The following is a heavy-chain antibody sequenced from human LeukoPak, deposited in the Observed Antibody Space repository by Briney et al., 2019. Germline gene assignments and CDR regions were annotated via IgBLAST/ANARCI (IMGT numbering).Heavy chain of an antibody. Sequence: GASVKVSCKTSGYMFTSYGITWVRQAPGQGLEWMGWINTNTGNPTYAQGFTGRFVFSLDTSVSTAYLQISSLKAEDTAVYYCAREIIMRELLRYYYYMDVWGKGTTVTVSS. D-gene: IGHD1-26*01. V-gene: IGHV7-4-1*02. CDR2: INTNTGNP. J-gene: IGHJ6*03. CDR1: GYMFTSYG. CDR3: AREIIMRELLRYYYYMDV.